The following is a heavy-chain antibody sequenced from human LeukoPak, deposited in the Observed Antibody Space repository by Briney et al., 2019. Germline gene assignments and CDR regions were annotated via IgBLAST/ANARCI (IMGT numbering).Heavy chain of an antibody. CDR3: ARDLTVTSTCWFDL. D-gene: IGHD4-11*01. Sequence: MTGGSLRLSCAVSGFTFSSYTMTWVRQAPGKGLEWVSSITCSSTYIYYADSLKDRFTIYRDNAKNSLYLQMNNLGAEDTAVYYCARDLTVTSTCWFDLWGQGTLVTVSS. CDR1: GFTFSSYT. CDR2: ITCSSTYI. J-gene: IGHJ5*02. V-gene: IGHV3-21*01.